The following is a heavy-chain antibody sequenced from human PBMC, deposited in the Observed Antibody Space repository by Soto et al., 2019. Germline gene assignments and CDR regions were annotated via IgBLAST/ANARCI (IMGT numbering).Heavy chain of an antibody. J-gene: IGHJ4*02. CDR3: ARGARDGYKLFDY. D-gene: IGHD5-12*01. V-gene: IGHV1-69*13. CDR1: GGTFSSYA. CDR2: IIPIFGTA. Sequence: SVKVSCKASGGTFSSYAISWVRQAPGQGLEWMGGIIPIFGTANYAQKFQGRVTITADESTSTAYMELSSLRSEDTAVYYCARGARDGYKLFDYWGQGTLVTVSS.